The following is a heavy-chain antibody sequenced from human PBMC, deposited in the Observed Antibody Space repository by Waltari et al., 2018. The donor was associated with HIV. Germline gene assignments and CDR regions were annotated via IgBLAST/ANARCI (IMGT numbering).Heavy chain of an antibody. CDR3: ARVRLDGSGQLYYFDY. Sequence: QVQLVQSGAEVKKPGASVKVPCKASGYTSTSYAISCVRQAPGKGLEWMGWISAYNGNTNYAQKLQGRVTMTTDTSTSTAYMELRSLRSDDTAVYYCARVRLDGSGQLYYFDYWGQGTLVTVSS. J-gene: IGHJ4*02. V-gene: IGHV1-18*01. CDR1: GYTSTSYA. D-gene: IGHD3-10*01. CDR2: ISAYNGNT.